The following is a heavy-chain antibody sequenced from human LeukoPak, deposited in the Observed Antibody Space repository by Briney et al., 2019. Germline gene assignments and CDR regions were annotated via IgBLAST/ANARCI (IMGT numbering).Heavy chain of an antibody. CDR2: FDPEDGET. CDR3: ATENYYGSGSDPFDY. D-gene: IGHD3-10*01. Sequence: ASVKVSCKVSGYTLTELPMHWVRQAPGKGLEWMGGFDPEDGETIYAQKFQGRVTMTEDTSTDTAYMELSSLRSEDTAVYYCATENYYGSGSDPFDYWGQGTLVTVSS. CDR1: GYTLTELP. V-gene: IGHV1-24*01. J-gene: IGHJ4*02.